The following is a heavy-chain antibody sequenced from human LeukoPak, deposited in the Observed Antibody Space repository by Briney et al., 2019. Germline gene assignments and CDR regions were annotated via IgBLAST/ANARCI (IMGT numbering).Heavy chain of an antibody. CDR3: AKANAMDV. V-gene: IGHV3-7*01. Sequence: AGGSLRLSCAASRFTFSNYWMTWVRQAPGKGLEWVANVNQDGSERYYVNSVRGRFTISRDNAKNSLDLQMNSPRGEDTALYFCAKANAMDVWGQGTTVTVSS. J-gene: IGHJ6*02. CDR2: VNQDGSER. CDR1: RFTFSNYW.